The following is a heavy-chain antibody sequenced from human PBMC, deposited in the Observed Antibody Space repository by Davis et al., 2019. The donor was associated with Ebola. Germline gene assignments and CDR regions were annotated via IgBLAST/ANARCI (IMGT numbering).Heavy chain of an antibody. J-gene: IGHJ6*02. CDR2: IIPIFGTA. D-gene: IGHD4-11*01. V-gene: IGHV1-69*13. Sequence: SSVNVSRLASVCILSSHAISWVRQPPGQGREWMGGIIPIFGTANYAQKFQGRVTITADEPTSTAYMEMSSLRSEDTAVYYCAMDDYSNSRYGMDVWGQGTTVTVSS. CDR3: AMDDYSNSRYGMDV. CDR1: VCILSSHA.